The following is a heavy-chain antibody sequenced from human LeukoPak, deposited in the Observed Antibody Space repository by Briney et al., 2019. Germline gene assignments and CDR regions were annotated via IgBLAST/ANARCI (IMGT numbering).Heavy chain of an antibody. D-gene: IGHD3-10*01. CDR2: INHGGST. CDR1: GGSFSGYY. V-gene: IGHV4-34*01. CDR3: ARLRRYYGSGSYQIIAYRYYYMDV. J-gene: IGHJ6*03. Sequence: PSETLSLTCAVYGGSFSGYYWSWIRQPPGKGLEWIGEINHGGSTNYNPSLKSRVTISVDTSKNQFSLKLSSVTAADTAVYYCARLRRYYGSGSYQIIAYRYYYMDVWGKGTTVTISS.